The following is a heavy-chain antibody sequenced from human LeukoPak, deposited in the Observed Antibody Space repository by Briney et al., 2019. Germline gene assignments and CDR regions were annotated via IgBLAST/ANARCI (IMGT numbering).Heavy chain of an antibody. D-gene: IGHD4/OR15-4a*01. CDR2: IWYDGSNK. Sequence: GGSLRLSCAASGFTFSSYGMHWVRQAPGKGLGWVAVIWYDGSNKYYADSVKGRFTISRDNSKNTLYLQMNSLRAEDTAVYYCARGRWMVPYYFDYWGQGTLVTVSS. CDR1: GFTFSSYG. CDR3: ARGRWMVPYYFDY. J-gene: IGHJ4*02. V-gene: IGHV3-33*01.